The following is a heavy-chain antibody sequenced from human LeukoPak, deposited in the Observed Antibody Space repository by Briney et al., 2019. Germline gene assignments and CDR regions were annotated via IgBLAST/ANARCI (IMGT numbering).Heavy chain of an antibody. J-gene: IGHJ4*02. CDR1: GGSISSGGYS. D-gene: IGHD1-26*01. Sequence: SETLSLTCAVSGGSISSGGYSWSWIRQPPGKGLEWIGYIYHSGSTYYNPSLKSRVTISVDTSKNQFSLKLSSVTAADTAVYYCARAAYSGSYHSDYWGQGTLVTVSS. CDR3: ARAAYSGSYHSDY. V-gene: IGHV4-30-2*01. CDR2: IYHSGST.